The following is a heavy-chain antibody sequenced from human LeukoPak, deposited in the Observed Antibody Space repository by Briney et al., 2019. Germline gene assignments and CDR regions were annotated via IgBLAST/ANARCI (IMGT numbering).Heavy chain of an antibody. CDR3: ARDREAGSPCWFDP. J-gene: IGHJ5*02. CDR1: GYTFTSYG. CDR2: ISGYNGNT. V-gene: IGHV1-18*01. D-gene: IGHD6-13*01. Sequence: AASVKVSCKASGYTFTSYGISWVRQAPGKGLEWMGWISGYNGNTNYAQKLQGRVTMTTDTSTSTVYMELRSLRSDDTAVYYCARDREAGSPCWFDPWGQGTLVTVSS.